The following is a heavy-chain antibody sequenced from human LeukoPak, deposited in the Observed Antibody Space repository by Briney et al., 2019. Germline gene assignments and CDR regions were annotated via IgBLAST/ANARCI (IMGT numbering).Heavy chain of an antibody. J-gene: IGHJ5*02. CDR1: GGSISSGDYY. CDR3: AANTYYYDSSGYPEINWFDP. V-gene: IGHV4-30-4*08. Sequence: PSQTLSLTCTVSGGSISSGDYYWSWIRQPPGKGLEWIGYIYYSGSTYYNPSLKSRVTISVDTSKNQFSLKLSSVTAADTAVYYCAANTYYYDSSGYPEINWFDPWGQGTLVTVSS. D-gene: IGHD3-22*01. CDR2: IYYSGST.